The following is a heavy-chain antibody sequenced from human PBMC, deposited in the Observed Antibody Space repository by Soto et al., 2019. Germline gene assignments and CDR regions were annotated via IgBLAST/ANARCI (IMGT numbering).Heavy chain of an antibody. J-gene: IGHJ4*02. CDR3: TRDPPGTGIDY. V-gene: IGHV3-74*01. Sequence: GGSLRLSCAVSGFTFSSYWMHWVRQAPGKGLVWVSRINPDGSSTSYADSVKGRFTISRDNARNTLYLQMISLRAEDTAVYYCTRDPPGTGIDYWGQGTLVTVSS. CDR1: GFTFSSYW. CDR2: INPDGSST. D-gene: IGHD1-1*01.